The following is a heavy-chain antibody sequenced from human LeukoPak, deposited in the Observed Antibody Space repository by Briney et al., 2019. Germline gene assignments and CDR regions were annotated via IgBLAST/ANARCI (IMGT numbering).Heavy chain of an antibody. J-gene: IGHJ4*02. CDR2: ISGSGAGT. CDR1: GFTFSSYA. Sequence: GGSLRLSCAASGFTFSSYAMTWVRQAPGEGLEWVSGISGSGAGTFYADSVKGRFTISRDNSKNALYLQMNSLRAEDTAVYYCATCRDGYNLLDYWGQGTLVTVSS. V-gene: IGHV3-23*01. CDR3: ATCRDGYNLLDY. D-gene: IGHD5-24*01.